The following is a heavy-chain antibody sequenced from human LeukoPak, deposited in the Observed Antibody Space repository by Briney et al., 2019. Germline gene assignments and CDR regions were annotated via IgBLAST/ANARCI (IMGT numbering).Heavy chain of an antibody. V-gene: IGHV3-33*08. Sequence: GGSLRLSCAASGLTFSGYDMHWVRQAPGKGLEWVAVIWYDGSNKYYADSVKGRFTISRDNSKNTLYLQMNSLRAEDTAVYYCARDIVVVPAAILIFSDYYYYYGMDVWGQGTTVTVSS. CDR2: IWYDGSNK. CDR3: ARDIVVVPAAILIFSDYYYYYGMDV. CDR1: GLTFSGYD. D-gene: IGHD2-2*01. J-gene: IGHJ6*02.